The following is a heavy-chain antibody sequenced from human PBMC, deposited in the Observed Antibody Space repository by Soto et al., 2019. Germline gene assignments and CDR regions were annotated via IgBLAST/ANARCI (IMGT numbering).Heavy chain of an antibody. CDR1: GFTFSSYA. D-gene: IGHD3-22*01. J-gene: IGHJ4*02. CDR3: ANPPSLHNYEDSGYYYVDY. Sequence: EVQLLESGGGLVQSGGSLRLSCAASGFTFSSYAMSWVRQAPGKGLEWVSVITGSGTNTYYAGSVKGRFTISRDASKNTLYQQMSSLRAEDTGVYYCANPPSLHNYEDSGYYYVDYWGQGTLVTVSS. CDR2: ITGSGTNT. V-gene: IGHV3-23*01.